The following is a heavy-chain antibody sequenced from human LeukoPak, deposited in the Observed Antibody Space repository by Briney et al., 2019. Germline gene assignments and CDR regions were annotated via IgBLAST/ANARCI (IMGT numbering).Heavy chain of an antibody. CDR1: GFTVGSNY. J-gene: IGHJ3*02. Sequence: GGSLRLSCAASGFTVGSNYMSWVRQAPGKGLEWVAVIYSGGSTYYADSVKGRFTISRDNSKNTLYLQMNSLRAEDTAVYYCARKTNDAFDIWGQGTMVTVSS. CDR2: IYSGGST. V-gene: IGHV3-66*01. CDR3: ARKTNDAFDI. D-gene: IGHD2-8*01.